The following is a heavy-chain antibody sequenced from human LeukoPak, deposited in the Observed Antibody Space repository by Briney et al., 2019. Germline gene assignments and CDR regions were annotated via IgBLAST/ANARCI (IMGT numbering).Heavy chain of an antibody. CDR2: INPNSGGT. Sequence: ASVKVSCKASGYTFTGYYMHWVRQAPGQGLEWMGWINPNSGGTNYAQKFQGRVTMTRDTSISTAYMELGRLRSDDTAVYYCARDLRRGSSSWYVSGGDYWGQGTLVTVSS. CDR3: ARDLRRGSSSWYVSGGDY. D-gene: IGHD6-13*01. J-gene: IGHJ4*02. V-gene: IGHV1-2*02. CDR1: GYTFTGYY.